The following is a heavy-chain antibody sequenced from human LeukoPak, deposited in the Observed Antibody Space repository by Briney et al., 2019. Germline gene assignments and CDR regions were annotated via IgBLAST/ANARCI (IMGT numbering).Heavy chain of an antibody. CDR1: GDSISGYY. Sequence: PSETLSLTCTVSGDSISGYYWSWIRQPPGKGLDWIAYIHYSGSTNYNPSLKSRVTISVDTSKNQFSLKLSSVTAADTAVYYCARGGSYYNNNWFDPWGQGTLVTVSS. CDR2: IHYSGST. J-gene: IGHJ5*02. V-gene: IGHV4-59*01. CDR3: ARGGSYYNNNWFDP. D-gene: IGHD3-10*01.